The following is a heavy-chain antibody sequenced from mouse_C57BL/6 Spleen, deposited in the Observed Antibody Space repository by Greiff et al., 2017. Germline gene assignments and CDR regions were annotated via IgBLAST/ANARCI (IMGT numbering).Heavy chain of an antibody. CDR3: TRVTTEWSY. Sequence: QVQLKESGAELVRPGASVTLSCKASGYTFTDYEMHWVKQTPVHGLEWIGAIDPETGGTAYNQKFKGKAILTADKSSSTAYMELRSLTSEDSAVYYCTRVTTEWSYWGQGTTHTVSS. CDR1: GYTFTDYE. D-gene: IGHD1-1*01. J-gene: IGHJ2*01. V-gene: IGHV1-15*01. CDR2: IDPETGGT.